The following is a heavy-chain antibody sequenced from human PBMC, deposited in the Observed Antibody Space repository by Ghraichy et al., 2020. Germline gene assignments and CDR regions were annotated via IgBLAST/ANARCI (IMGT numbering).Heavy chain of an antibody. Sequence: GGSLRLSCAASGFTFSTHWMTWVRQAPGKGLEWVANIKYDASEIYYMDSMKGRFTISRDNAKNSLHLQMNNLRVEDTALYYCARIYGDYGHGVWVMDYWGQGTLVTVSP. D-gene: IGHD4-17*01. CDR2: IKYDASEI. J-gene: IGHJ4*02. CDR1: GFTFSTHW. V-gene: IGHV3-7*03. CDR3: ARIYGDYGHGVWVMDY.